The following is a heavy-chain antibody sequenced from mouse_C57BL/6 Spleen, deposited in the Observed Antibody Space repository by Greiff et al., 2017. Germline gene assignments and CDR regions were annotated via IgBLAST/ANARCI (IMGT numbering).Heavy chain of an antibody. CDR2: ISSGSSTI. CDR1: GFTFSDYG. D-gene: IGHD2-4*01. V-gene: IGHV5-17*01. Sequence: EVQRVESGGGLVKPGGSLKLSCAASGFTFSDYGMHWVRQAPEKGLEWVAYISSGSSTIYYAHTVQGRFTISRDNAKNTLFLQMTSLRSEDTAMYYCSEIYYDYDGAMDYWGQGTSVTVSS. CDR3: SEIYYDYDGAMDY. J-gene: IGHJ4*01.